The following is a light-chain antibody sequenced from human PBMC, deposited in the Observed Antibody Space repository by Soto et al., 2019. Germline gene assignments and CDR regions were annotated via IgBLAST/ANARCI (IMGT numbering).Light chain of an antibody. CDR2: GNS. V-gene: IGLV1-40*01. CDR1: SSNIGAGYD. Sequence: VLTQPPSVSGAPGQRVTISCTGSSSNIGAGYDVHWYQQLPGTAPKLLIYGNSNRPSGVPDRFSGSKSGTSASLAITGLQAEDEADYYCQSYDSSLSGSKVFGTGTKVTVL. J-gene: IGLJ1*01. CDR3: QSYDSSLSGSKV.